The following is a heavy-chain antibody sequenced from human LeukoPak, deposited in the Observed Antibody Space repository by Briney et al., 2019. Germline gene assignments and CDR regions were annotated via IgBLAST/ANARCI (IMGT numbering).Heavy chain of an antibody. Sequence: GGSLRLSCAASGFTFSRFAMNWVRQAPGKGLEWVAAISGSGGTTYYADSVKGRFTISRDNSNNMLYLQINSLRAEDTALYYCAKGGSSWSRNWFDPWGQGTLVTVSS. CDR1: GFTFSRFA. J-gene: IGHJ5*02. V-gene: IGHV3-23*01. CDR2: ISGSGGTT. CDR3: AKGGSSWSRNWFDP. D-gene: IGHD6-13*01.